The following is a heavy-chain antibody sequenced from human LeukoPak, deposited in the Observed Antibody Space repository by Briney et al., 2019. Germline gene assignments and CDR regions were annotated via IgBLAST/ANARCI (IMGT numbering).Heavy chain of an antibody. CDR1: GFTFSSYA. V-gene: IGHV3-23*01. CDR3: AKDRSSWYYPFDH. Sequence: GGSLRLSCAASGFTFSSYALSWVRQAPGKGLEWVSAISGGGYNTYYADSVKGRFTMSRDNSKNTVYLQMNSPRAEDTALYYCAKDRSSWYYPFDHWGQGTLVTVSS. D-gene: IGHD6-13*01. CDR2: ISGGGYNT. J-gene: IGHJ5*02.